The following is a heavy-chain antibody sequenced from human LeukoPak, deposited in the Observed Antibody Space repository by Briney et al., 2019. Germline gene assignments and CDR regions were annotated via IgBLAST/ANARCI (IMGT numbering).Heavy chain of an antibody. CDR1: GFTFSSYA. D-gene: IGHD3-3*01. CDR2: ISYDGGNK. Sequence: GGSLRLSCAASGFTFSSYAMHWVRQAPGKGLEWVAVISYDGGNKYYADSVKGRFTISRDNSKNTLYLQMNSLRAEDTAVYYCARVRRTTFRVKEYYYYMDVWAKGTTVTVSS. CDR3: ARVRRTTFRVKEYYYYMDV. J-gene: IGHJ6*03. V-gene: IGHV3-30-3*01.